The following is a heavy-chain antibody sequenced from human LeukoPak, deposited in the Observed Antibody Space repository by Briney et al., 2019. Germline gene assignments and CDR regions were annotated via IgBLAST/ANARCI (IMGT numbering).Heavy chain of an antibody. CDR1: GYTFTGYY. V-gene: IGHV1-2*02. D-gene: IGHD6-6*01. Sequence: ASVKVSCKASGYTFTGYYMHWVRQAPGQGLEWMGWINPNSGGTNYAQKFQGRVTMTRDTSISTAYMELSRLRSDDTAVYYCARWTEYSSSSAQNWFDPWGQGTLVTVSS. J-gene: IGHJ5*02. CDR3: ARWTEYSSSSAQNWFDP. CDR2: INPNSGGT.